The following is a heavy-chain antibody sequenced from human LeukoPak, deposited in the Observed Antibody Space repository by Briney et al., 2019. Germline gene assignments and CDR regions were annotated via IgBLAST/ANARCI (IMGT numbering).Heavy chain of an antibody. D-gene: IGHD6-19*01. V-gene: IGHV4-39*01. Sequence: SETLSLTCSVSGGSISSSSYYWGWIRQPPGKGLEWIGSIYYSGSTYYNPSLKSRVTISVDTSKNQFSLKLSSVTAADTAVYYCAKHGEKAGAGPHFEFRGPGTLVTVSS. CDR1: GGSISSSSYY. J-gene: IGHJ4*02. CDR3: AKHGEKAGAGPHFEF. CDR2: IYYSGST.